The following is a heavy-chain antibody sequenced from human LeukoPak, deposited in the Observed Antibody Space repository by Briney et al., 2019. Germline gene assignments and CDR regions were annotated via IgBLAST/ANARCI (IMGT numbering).Heavy chain of an antibody. V-gene: IGHV4-59*01. D-gene: IGHD7-27*01. J-gene: IGHJ4*02. CDR1: GGSISSYY. CDR2: IYYSGST. Sequence: SETLSLTCTVSGGSISSYYWSWIRQPPGKGLEWIGYIYYSGSTNYNPSLKSRVTISVDTSKNQFSLKLSSVTAADTAVYYCASGAGPWGNFDYWGQGTLVTVSS. CDR3: ASGAGPWGNFDY.